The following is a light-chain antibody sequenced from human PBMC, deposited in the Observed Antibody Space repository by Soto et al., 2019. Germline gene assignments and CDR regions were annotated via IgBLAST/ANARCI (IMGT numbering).Light chain of an antibody. CDR2: GAS. CDR1: QSISNF. CDR3: QQSYNTPPYT. J-gene: IGKJ2*01. Sequence: DIQMTQSPSSLSASVGDRVTITCRARQSISNFLTWYQQKPGKAPNLLIYGASSLQSGVPSRFSVSGAVTDFTLTITSLQPEDFATYYCQQSYNTPPYTFGLGTRLEIK. V-gene: IGKV1-39*01.